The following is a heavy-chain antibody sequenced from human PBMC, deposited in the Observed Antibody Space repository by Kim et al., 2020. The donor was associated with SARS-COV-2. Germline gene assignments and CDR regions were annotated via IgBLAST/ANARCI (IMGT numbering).Heavy chain of an antibody. D-gene: IGHD6-19*01. V-gene: IGHV4-61*08. Sequence: SETLSLTCSVSGGSVRVGGNYWSWIRQPPGKGLEWIGYILDSASTGYNPSLKSRVTISADASKNQFSLNLRSVTAADTAVYYCARVSSVAGTRKFDFWGQGTLVTVSP. CDR3: ARVSSVAGTRKFDF. CDR2: ILDSAST. CDR1: GGSVRVGGNY. J-gene: IGHJ4*02.